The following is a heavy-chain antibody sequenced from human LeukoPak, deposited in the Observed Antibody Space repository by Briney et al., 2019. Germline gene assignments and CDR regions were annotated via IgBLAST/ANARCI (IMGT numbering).Heavy chain of an antibody. J-gene: IGHJ4*02. Sequence: PGGSLRLSCAASGFSFSSYAMSLVRQAPGKGLGWVSAITGSGGSTYYADFVTGRSIISGDNSKNTLHLQINSLRAEDTAFYYFANLDSPEQLRCFDWLLHFDYWGQGTLVTVSS. CDR3: ANLDSPEQLRCFDWLLHFDY. CDR1: GFSFSSYA. V-gene: IGHV3-23*01. D-gene: IGHD3-9*01. CDR2: ITGSGGST.